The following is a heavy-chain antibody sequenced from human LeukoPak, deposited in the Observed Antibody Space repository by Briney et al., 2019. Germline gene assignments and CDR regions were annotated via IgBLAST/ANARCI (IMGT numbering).Heavy chain of an antibody. V-gene: IGHV4-59*08. Sequence: HSETLSLTCTVSGGSISSYYWSWIRQPPGKGLEWIAYIYYSGSTNYNPSLKSRVTISVDTSENQFSLRLNSVTAADTAMYYCVKSGGYGLIDYWGPGTLVTVSS. CDR2: IYYSGST. J-gene: IGHJ4*02. CDR1: GGSISSYY. CDR3: VKSGGYGLIDY. D-gene: IGHD1-26*01.